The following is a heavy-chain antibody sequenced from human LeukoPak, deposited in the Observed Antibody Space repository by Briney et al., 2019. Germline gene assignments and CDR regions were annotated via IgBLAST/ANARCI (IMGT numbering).Heavy chain of an antibody. CDR1: GGSISSGGYY. CDR2: IYYSGST. Sequence: SGTLSLTCTVSGGSISSGGYYWSWIRQHPGKGLEWIGYIYYSGSTYYNPSLKSRVTISVDTSKNQFSLKLSSVTAADTAVYYCAREHVTNYYYYYGMDVWGQGTTVTVSS. D-gene: IGHD4-17*01. J-gene: IGHJ6*02. V-gene: IGHV4-31*03. CDR3: AREHVTNYYYYYGMDV.